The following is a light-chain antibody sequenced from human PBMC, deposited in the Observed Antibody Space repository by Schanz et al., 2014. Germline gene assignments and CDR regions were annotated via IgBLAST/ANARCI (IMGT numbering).Light chain of an antibody. V-gene: IGKV3-20*01. Sequence: EIVLTQSPGTLSLSPGERATLSCRASQSVSGSYLAWYQHKPGQAPRILIYGASTRGIGTPDRFSGGGSGTDFTLTISRLEPEDFAVYYCQQYGSPPALTFGGGTKVEIK. CDR1: QSVSGSY. CDR2: GAS. CDR3: QQYGSPPALT. J-gene: IGKJ4*01.